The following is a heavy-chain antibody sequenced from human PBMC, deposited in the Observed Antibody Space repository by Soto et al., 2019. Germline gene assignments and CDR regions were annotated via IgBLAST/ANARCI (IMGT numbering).Heavy chain of an antibody. CDR2: IYYSGST. Sequence: SETLSLTCSVSGGSISSGGYYWSWIRQHPGKGLEWIGYIYYSGSTNYNPSLKSRVTISVDTSKNQFSLKLSSVTAADTAVYYCARVALPGIAAAGTEYYYYGMDVWGQGTTVTSP. V-gene: IGHV4-31*03. CDR1: GGSISSGGYY. CDR3: ARVALPGIAAAGTEYYYYGMDV. D-gene: IGHD6-13*01. J-gene: IGHJ6*02.